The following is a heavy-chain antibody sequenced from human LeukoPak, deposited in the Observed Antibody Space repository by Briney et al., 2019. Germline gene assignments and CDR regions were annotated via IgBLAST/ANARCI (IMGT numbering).Heavy chain of an antibody. D-gene: IGHD6-19*01. Sequence: SETLSLTCAVYGGSFSGYYWSWIRQPPGKGLEWIGEINHSGSTNYNPSLKSRVTISVDTSKNQFSLKLSSVTAADPAVYYCARRRWLVPMPYYFDYWGQGTLVTVSS. CDR3: ARRRWLVPMPYYFDY. CDR1: GGSFSGYY. J-gene: IGHJ4*02. CDR2: INHSGST. V-gene: IGHV4-34*01.